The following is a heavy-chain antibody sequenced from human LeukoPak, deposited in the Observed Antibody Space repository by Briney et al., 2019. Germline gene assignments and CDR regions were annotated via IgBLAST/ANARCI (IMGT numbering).Heavy chain of an antibody. CDR2: IYYSGST. V-gene: IGHV4-39*07. Sequence: SETLSLTCTVSGGSISSSSYYWGWIRQPPGKGLEWIGSIYYSGSTYYNPSLKSRVTISVDTSKNQFSLKLSSVTAADTAVYYCIGPGQLLWFGELPSNYWGQGTLVTVSS. D-gene: IGHD3-10*01. CDR3: IGPGQLLWFGELPSNY. J-gene: IGHJ4*02. CDR1: GGSISSSSYY.